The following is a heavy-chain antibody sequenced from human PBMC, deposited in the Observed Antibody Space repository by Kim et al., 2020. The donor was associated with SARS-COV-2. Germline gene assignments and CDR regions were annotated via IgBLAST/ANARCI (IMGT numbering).Heavy chain of an antibody. CDR2: ISSDGSST. D-gene: IGHD6-19*01. CDR1: GFTFSSYW. J-gene: IGHJ6*02. V-gene: IGHV3-74*01. CDR3: ARGPAGSSVGGNYCMDV. Sequence: GGSLRLSCAASGFTFSSYWMHWVRQPPGKGLVWVSGISSDGSSTTYADSVKGRFTISRDNTKNTLYLQMNRLRAEDTAVYYCARGPAGSSVGGNYCMDVWGQGTPVTVSS.